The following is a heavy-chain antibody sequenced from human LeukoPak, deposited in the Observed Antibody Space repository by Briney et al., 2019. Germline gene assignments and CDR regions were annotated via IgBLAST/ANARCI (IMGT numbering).Heavy chain of an antibody. CDR1: GFTFSSYE. J-gene: IGHJ6*03. CDR3: AKDGGAARIWYMDV. Sequence: PGGSLRLSCAASGFTFSSYEMNWVRQAPGKGLEWVSGISGSGGSTYYADSVKGRFTISRDNSKNTLYLQMNSLRVEDTAVYYCAKDGGAARIWYMDVWGRGTTVTVSS. V-gene: IGHV3-23*01. CDR2: ISGSGGST. D-gene: IGHD6-6*01.